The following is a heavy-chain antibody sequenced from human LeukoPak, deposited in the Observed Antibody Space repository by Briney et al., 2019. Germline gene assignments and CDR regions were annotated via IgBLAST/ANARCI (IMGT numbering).Heavy chain of an antibody. CDR2: IYYSGST. V-gene: IGHV4-31*03. CDR3: ARTYSSSAGYWFDP. Sequence: SETLSLTCTVSGGSIDRGDSYWSWIRQHPGRGLEWIAYIYYSGSTYYNPSLKSRVTISVDTSKNQFSLRLTSVTAADTAVYYCARTYSSSAGYWFDPWAREPWSPSPQ. D-gene: IGHD6-13*01. CDR1: GGSIDRGDSY. J-gene: IGHJ5*02.